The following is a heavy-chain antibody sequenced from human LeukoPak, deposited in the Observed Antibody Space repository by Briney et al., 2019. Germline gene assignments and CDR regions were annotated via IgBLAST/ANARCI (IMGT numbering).Heavy chain of an antibody. CDR3: ARAARHPPFFDY. CDR2: INPNSGGT. CDR1: GYTFTGYY. Sequence: ASVKVSCKASGYTFTGYYMHWVRQAPGQGLEWVGWINPNSGGTNYAQKFQGRVTMTRDTSTSTAYMELSRLRSDDTAVYYCARAARHPPFFDYWGQGTLVTVSS. V-gene: IGHV1-2*02. J-gene: IGHJ4*02.